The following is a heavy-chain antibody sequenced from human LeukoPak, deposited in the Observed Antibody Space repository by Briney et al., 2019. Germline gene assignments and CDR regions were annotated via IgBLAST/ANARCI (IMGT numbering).Heavy chain of an antibody. CDR2: IRSKANSYAT. CDR1: GFTFSGSA. V-gene: IGHV3-73*01. D-gene: IGHD5-24*01. Sequence: GGSLRLSCAASGFTFSGSAMHWVRQASGKGLEWVGRIRSKANSYATAYAASVKGRFTISRDDSKNTAYLQMNSLKTEDTAVYYCVAATISAEYFQHWGQGTLVTVSS. CDR3: VAATISAEYFQH. J-gene: IGHJ1*01.